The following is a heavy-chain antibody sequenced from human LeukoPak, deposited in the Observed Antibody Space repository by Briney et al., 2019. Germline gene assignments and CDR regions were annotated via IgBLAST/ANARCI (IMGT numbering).Heavy chain of an antibody. V-gene: IGHV3-30*02. D-gene: IGHD2-15*01. CDR3: ATDIVVVVAATLDY. CDR1: GFTFSSYG. CDR2: IRYDGSNK. J-gene: IGHJ4*02. Sequence: GGSLRLSCAASGFTFSSYGMHWVRQAPGKGLEWVAFIRYDGSNKYYADSVKGRFTISRDNSKNTLYLQMNSLRAEDTAVYYCATDIVVVVAATLDYWGQGTLVTVSS.